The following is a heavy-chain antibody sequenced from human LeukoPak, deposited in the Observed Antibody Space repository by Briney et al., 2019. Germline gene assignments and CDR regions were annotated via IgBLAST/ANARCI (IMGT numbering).Heavy chain of an antibody. D-gene: IGHD3-16*01. CDR1: GFTFSSYG. V-gene: IGHV3-23*01. J-gene: IGHJ3*02. CDR3: AREVGAFDI. Sequence: GGSLRLSCAASGFTFSSYGMSWVRQAPGKGLEWVSVISGSGDNTYYADSVKGRFTISRDNSKNTLYLQMSSLGAEDTAVYYCAREVGAFDIWGQGTMVTVSS. CDR2: ISGSGDNT.